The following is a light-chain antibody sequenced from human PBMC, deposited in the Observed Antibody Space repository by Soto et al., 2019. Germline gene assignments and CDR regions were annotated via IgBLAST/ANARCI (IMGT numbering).Light chain of an antibody. CDR3: AAWDDSMRVWV. J-gene: IGLJ3*02. CDR1: SSNIGTNY. V-gene: IGLV1-47*01. Sequence: QSVLTQPPSASGTPGQRVTISCSGSSSNIGTNYVYWYQQLPGTAPKLLIYRNNQRPSGVPDRFSGSKSGTSASLAISGLRSEDEADYYCAAWDDSMRVWVFGGRTKLTVL. CDR2: RNN.